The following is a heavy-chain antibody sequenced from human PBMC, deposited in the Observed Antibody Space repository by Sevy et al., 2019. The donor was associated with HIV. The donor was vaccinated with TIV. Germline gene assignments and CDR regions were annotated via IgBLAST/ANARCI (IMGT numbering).Heavy chain of an antibody. Sequence: GGSLRLSCAASGYTFTIYGMIWVRQAPGKGLEWVSGISGSGSTTYYANSVKGRFTIFSDNSMNTLYLQMNSLRAEDTAVYYCAKVAGSSDYLPGDFWGQGTLVTVSS. D-gene: IGHD3-22*01. CDR1: GYTFTIYG. J-gene: IGHJ4*02. V-gene: IGHV3-23*01. CDR2: ISGSGSTT. CDR3: AKVAGSSDYLPGDF.